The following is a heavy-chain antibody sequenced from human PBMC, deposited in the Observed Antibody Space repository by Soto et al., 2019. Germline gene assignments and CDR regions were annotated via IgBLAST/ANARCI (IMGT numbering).Heavy chain of an antibody. Sequence: QVQLVESGGGVVQPGRSLRLSCAASGFTFSNYGMHWVRQAPGKGLEWVAVIWYDESKKYYADSVKGRFTISRDSSKNSLYRRMNSLRAEDTAVYYCARGGGLSEGGYWGQGTLVTVSS. CDR1: GFTFSNYG. V-gene: IGHV3-33*01. J-gene: IGHJ4*02. CDR3: ARGGGLSEGGY. CDR2: IWYDESKK. D-gene: IGHD3-16*02.